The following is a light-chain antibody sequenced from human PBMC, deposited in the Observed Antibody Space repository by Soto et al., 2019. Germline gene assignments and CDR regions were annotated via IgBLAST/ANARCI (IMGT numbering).Light chain of an antibody. Sequence: IQLTQSPSSLSASVGDRVTITCRASQGFSSFLAWYQQKPGKAPKLLIYGASTLQSGVPSRFSGSGSWTDFTLTIGSLQPEDFATYYCQQLNSFPIPFGPGTKVDIK. J-gene: IGKJ3*01. V-gene: IGKV1-9*01. CDR3: QQLNSFPIP. CDR1: QGFSSF. CDR2: GAS.